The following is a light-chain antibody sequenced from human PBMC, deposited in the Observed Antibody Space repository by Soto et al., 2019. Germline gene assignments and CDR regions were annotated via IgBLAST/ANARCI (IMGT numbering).Light chain of an antibody. CDR2: AAS. J-gene: IGKJ4*01. CDR3: QQYYSYPLT. Sequence: AIRMTQSPSSLSASTGDRVTITCRASQGISSYLAWYQQKPGKAPKLLICAASTLQSGVPSRFSGSGSGTDFTLTISCLQSEDFATYYCQQYYSYPLTFGGGTKVEIK. CDR1: QGISSY. V-gene: IGKV1-8*01.